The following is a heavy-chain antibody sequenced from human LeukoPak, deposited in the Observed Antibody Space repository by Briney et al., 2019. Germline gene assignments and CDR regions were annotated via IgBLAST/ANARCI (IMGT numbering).Heavy chain of an antibody. V-gene: IGHV3-64D*06. D-gene: IGHD6-13*01. CDR2: ISSDGVST. Sequence: SGGSLRLSCSASGFTFSRSPMHWVPQAPGKGLEYVSAISSDGVSTYYGASVKGRFTISRDNSKNTLYLQMSSLRVEDTALYYCVKEAAFYDHWGPGTLVTVSS. CDR3: VKEAAFYDH. CDR1: GFTFSRSP. J-gene: IGHJ4*02.